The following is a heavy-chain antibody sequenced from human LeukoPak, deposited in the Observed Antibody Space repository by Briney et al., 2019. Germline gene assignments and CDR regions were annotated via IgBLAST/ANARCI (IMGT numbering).Heavy chain of an antibody. CDR3: ATYTNWVAGDV. CDR2: IKPDGTEE. V-gene: IGHV3-7*01. D-gene: IGHD7-27*01. CDR1: RLSFSDSW. Sequence: GGSLRLSCAASRLSFSDSWMSWVRQAPGKGPEWVANIKPDGTEEHYVDSVKGRFTVSRDNARNSLFLQMNSLRVEDTALYYCATYTNWVAGDVWGQGTTVSVSS. J-gene: IGHJ6*02.